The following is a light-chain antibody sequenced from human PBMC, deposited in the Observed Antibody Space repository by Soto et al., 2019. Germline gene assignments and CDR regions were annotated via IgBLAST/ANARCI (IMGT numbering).Light chain of an antibody. CDR1: QTISIF. CDR2: GAS. J-gene: IGKJ1*01. CDR3: QRSDGSPPWT. Sequence: IQMTQSASSLSAPVGDRVTITCRASQTISIFLNWYQQKPGKAPKLLIYGASTLQGGVPSRFSGSGSGTDFTLTISRLQPEDFATYYCQRSDGSPPWTFGQGTKVDIK. V-gene: IGKV1-39*01.